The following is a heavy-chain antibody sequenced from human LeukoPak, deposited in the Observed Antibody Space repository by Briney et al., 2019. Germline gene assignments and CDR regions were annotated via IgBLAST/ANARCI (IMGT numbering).Heavy chain of an antibody. D-gene: IGHD6-19*01. V-gene: IGHV3-20*04. CDR2: INWNGGST. Sequence: GGSLRLSCVASGFRFDDYGMSWVRHAPGKGLEWVSGINWNGGSTGYADSVKGRFAISRDNAKNSLYLRMNSLRAEDTALYYCARGGSTGWYSFDYWGQGTLVTVSS. J-gene: IGHJ4*02. CDR3: ARGGSTGWYSFDY. CDR1: GFRFDDYG.